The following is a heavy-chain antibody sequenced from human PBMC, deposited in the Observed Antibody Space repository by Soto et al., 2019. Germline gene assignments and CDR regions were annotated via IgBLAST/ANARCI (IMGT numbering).Heavy chain of an antibody. D-gene: IGHD3-22*01. CDR2: IVPRYGRG. CDR3: ARGALDHDTSGYYLFDY. Sequence: SVKVSCKASGGTFRSYSFSWVRQAPGLGLEWMGGIVPRYGRGNYAQKFQGRVTITADESTSTVYMELNSLRSEDSAVYYCARGALDHDTSGYYLFDYWGQGTPVTVSS. CDR1: GGTFRSYS. J-gene: IGHJ4*02. V-gene: IGHV1-69*13.